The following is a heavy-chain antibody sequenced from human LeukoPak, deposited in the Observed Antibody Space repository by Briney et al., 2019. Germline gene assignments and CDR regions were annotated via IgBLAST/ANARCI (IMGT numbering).Heavy chain of an antibody. D-gene: IGHD1-26*01. V-gene: IGHV4-31*03. CDR1: GGSVSRGGYY. J-gene: IGHJ4*02. CDR2: TSYSEGT. CDR3: ATADWESFYFDS. Sequence: PSETLSLTCTVSGGSVSRGGYYWNWIRQHPGTCLEWIGFTSYSEGTYYNPSLMSRITISVDRCQNQFSLKMRDVTAADTAVYFCATADWESFYFDSWGQGALVAVSS.